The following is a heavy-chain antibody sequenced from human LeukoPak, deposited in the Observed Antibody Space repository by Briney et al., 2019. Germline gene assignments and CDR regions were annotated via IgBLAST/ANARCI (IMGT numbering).Heavy chain of an antibody. CDR1: GFTFSPAW. J-gene: IGHJ4*02. V-gene: IGHV3-74*01. Sequence: GGSLRLSCAASGFTFSPAWMHWVRQAPGMGLEWVSRSNGDGTDTIYADSARGRFTISRDNAKNTLYLQMNSLRVEDTAVYYCVKDARVATIWGQGTLVTVSS. CDR2: SNGDGTDT. CDR3: VKDARVATI. D-gene: IGHD5-12*01.